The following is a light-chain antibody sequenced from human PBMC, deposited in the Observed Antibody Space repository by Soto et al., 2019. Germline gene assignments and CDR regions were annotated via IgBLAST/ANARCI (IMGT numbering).Light chain of an antibody. CDR2: EVS. CDR1: SSDVGGYNY. Sequence: QSALTQPASASGSPGQSITISCTGTSSDVGGYNYVSWYQQYPGNAPKVMIYEVSNRPSGVSNRFSGTKSGNTASLTISGLQAEDEADYYCSTYTISSTQVFGTGTKVTVL. CDR3: STYTISSTQV. J-gene: IGLJ1*01. V-gene: IGLV2-14*01.